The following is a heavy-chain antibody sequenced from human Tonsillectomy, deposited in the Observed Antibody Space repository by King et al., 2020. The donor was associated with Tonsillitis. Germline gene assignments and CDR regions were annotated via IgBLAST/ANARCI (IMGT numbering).Heavy chain of an antibody. V-gene: IGHV5-10-1*03. J-gene: IGHJ6*02. D-gene: IGHD3-9*01. CDR1: GYIFTSYW. Sequence: VQLVESGAEVKKPGESRRISCKGSGYIFTSYWISWVRQMPGKGLEWMGRIDPGDSYTNYSPSFQGHVTISTDTSISTAYLEWSSLKASDTATYYCARRDYDTLTDNYYGLDVWGQGTTVTVSS. CDR2: IDPGDSYT. CDR3: ARRDYDTLTDNYYGLDV.